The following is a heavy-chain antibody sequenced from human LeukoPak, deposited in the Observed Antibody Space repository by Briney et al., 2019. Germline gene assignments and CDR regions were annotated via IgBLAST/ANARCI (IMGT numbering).Heavy chain of an antibody. V-gene: IGHV3-74*01. Sequence: PGGSLRLSCAASGFTFSSYWMHWVRQAPGKGLVWVSRVNRDGSRTNYADSVKGRFTISRDNAKNTVYLQMNSLRAEDTAVYYCARVDCSSTSCYIWFDPWGQGTLVTVSS. CDR3: ARVDCSSTSCYIWFDP. J-gene: IGHJ5*02. CDR1: GFTFSSYW. CDR2: VNRDGSRT. D-gene: IGHD2-2*02.